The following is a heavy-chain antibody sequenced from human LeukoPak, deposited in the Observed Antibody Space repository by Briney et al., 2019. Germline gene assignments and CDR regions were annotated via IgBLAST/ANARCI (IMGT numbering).Heavy chain of an antibody. D-gene: IGHD5-12*01. CDR2: ISPYNGYT. CDR1: GYPFTSYG. V-gene: IGHV1-18*01. CDR3: ARDDSVGSYRFDY. J-gene: IGHJ4*02. Sequence: ASVKVSCKASGYPFTSYGFTWVRQAPGQGLEWMGWISPYNGYTNYAQNLQGRVTMTTDTITSTAYMELRSLRSDDTAVYYCARDDSVGSYRFDYWGQGTLVTVSS.